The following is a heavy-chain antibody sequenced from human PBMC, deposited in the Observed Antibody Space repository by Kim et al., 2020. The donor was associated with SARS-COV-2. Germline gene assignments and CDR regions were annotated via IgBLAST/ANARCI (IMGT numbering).Heavy chain of an antibody. D-gene: IGHD3-3*01. CDR3: AHSRPSVYDFGSGTKAYYNYMDV. V-gene: IGHV2-5*02. CDR2: IYWDDDK. Sequence: SGPTLVNPTQTLTLTCTFSGFSLSTKGVGVGWIRQPPGKALEWLALIYWDDDKRYSPSLKSRVNITKDTSKNEVVLTMTNMDPVDTARYYCAHSRPSVYDFGSGTKAYYNYMDVWGKGTTVTVSS. CDR1: GFSLSTKGVG. J-gene: IGHJ6*03.